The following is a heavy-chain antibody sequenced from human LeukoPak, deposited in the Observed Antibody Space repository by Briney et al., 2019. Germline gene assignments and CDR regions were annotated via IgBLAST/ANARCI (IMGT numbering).Heavy chain of an antibody. CDR2: ISYDGSNK. D-gene: IGHD6-19*01. CDR1: GFTFSSYS. J-gene: IGHJ3*02. Sequence: GGSLRLSCAAPGFTFSSYSMHWVRQAPGKGLEWVAVISYDGSNKYYADSVKGRFTISRDNSKNTLYLQMNSLRAEDTAVYYCARGDSSGWYPDAFDIWGQGTMVTVSS. V-gene: IGHV3-30-3*01. CDR3: ARGDSSGWYPDAFDI.